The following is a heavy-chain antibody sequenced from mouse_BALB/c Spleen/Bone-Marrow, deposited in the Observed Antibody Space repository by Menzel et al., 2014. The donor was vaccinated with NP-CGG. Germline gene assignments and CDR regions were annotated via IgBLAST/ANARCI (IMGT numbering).Heavy chain of an antibody. CDR2: INPYNGGT. CDR1: GYSFTGYT. V-gene: IGHV1-18*01. J-gene: IGHJ4*01. D-gene: IGHD2-10*02. Sequence: VQLQQSGPELVKPGASMKISCKASGYSFTGYTMDWVKQSHGKNLEWIGLINPYNGGTNYNQKFKGKATLTVDKSSSTAYMELLSLTSEDSAVYYCARMGYGNYHHAMDYWGQGTSVTVSS. CDR3: ARMGYGNYHHAMDY.